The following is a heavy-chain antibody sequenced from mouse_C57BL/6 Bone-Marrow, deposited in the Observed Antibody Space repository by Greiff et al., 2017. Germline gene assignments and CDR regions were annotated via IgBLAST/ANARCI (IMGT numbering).Heavy chain of an antibody. J-gene: IGHJ4*01. V-gene: IGHV5-9*01. CDR3: ASPYYGSSFYAMDY. Sequence: EVKVEESGGGLVKPGGSLKLSCAASGFTFSSYTMSWVRQTPEKRLEWVATISGGGGNTYYPDSVKGRFTISRDNAKNTLYLQMSSLRSEDTALYYCASPYYGSSFYAMDYWGQGTSVTVSS. CDR2: ISGGGGNT. CDR1: GFTFSSYT. D-gene: IGHD1-1*01.